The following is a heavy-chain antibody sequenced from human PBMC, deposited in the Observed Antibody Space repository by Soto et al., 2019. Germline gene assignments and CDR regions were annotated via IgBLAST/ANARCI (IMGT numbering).Heavy chain of an antibody. CDR1: GGTFSSYT. Sequence: QVQLVQSGAEVKKPGSSVKVSCKASGGTFSSYTISWVRQAPGQGLEWMGRIIPILGIANYAQKFQRRVKIIADKATSTAYMELSSLRSEDTAVYDCVGPAEIDYWGQGTLVTVSS. V-gene: IGHV1-69*02. CDR2: IIPILGIA. CDR3: VGPAEIDY. J-gene: IGHJ4*02.